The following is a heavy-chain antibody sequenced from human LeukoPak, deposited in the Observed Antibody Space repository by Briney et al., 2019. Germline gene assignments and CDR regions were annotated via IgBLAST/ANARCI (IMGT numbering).Heavy chain of an antibody. CDR2: IKEDGSET. V-gene: IGHV3-7*01. CDR1: GFTLSHYW. Sequence: GGSLRLSCSASGFTLSHYWMTWVRQAPGRGVEWVASIKEDGSETSYVDSVKGRFTISRDNAKNSVYLQMNSLGGEDTAVYFCVRGGSYSFDPWGQGILVTVSS. CDR3: VRGGSYSFDP. J-gene: IGHJ5*02. D-gene: IGHD1-26*01.